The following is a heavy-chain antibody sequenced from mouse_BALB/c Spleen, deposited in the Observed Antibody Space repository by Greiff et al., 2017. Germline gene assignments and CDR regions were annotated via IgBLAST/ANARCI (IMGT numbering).Heavy chain of an antibody. V-gene: IGHV3-8*02. J-gene: IGHJ3*01. D-gene: IGHD4-1*01. CDR1: GDSITSGY. Sequence: EVMLVESGPSLVKPSQTLSLTCSVTGDSITSGYWNWIRKFPGNKLEYMGYISYSGSTYYNPSLKSRISITRDTSKNQYYLQLNSVTTEDTATYYCARGLTGWFAYWGQGTLVTVSA. CDR3: ARGLTGWFAY. CDR2: ISYSGST.